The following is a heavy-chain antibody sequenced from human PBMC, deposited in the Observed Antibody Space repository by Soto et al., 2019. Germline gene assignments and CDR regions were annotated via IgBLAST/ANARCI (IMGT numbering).Heavy chain of an antibody. CDR1: GGSISSGDYY. CDR2: IYYSGGT. V-gene: IGHV4-30-4*01. J-gene: IGHJ6*02. Sequence: SETLSLTCTVSGGSISSGDYYWSWIRQPPGKGLEWIGYIYYSGGTYYNPSLKSRVTISVDTSKNQFSLKLSSVTAADTAVYYCARENPVDGMDVWGQGTTVTVSS. CDR3: ARENPVDGMDV.